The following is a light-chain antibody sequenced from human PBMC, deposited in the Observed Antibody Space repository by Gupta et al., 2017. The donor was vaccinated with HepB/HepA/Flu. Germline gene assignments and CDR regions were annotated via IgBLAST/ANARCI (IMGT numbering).Light chain of an antibody. CDR3: QQYHNTPLT. CDR1: QSVLYSSNNKNY. Sequence: DIVMTQSPDSLAVSLGERATINCKSTQSVLYSSNNKNYLAWYQQKPGQPPKLLIYWASSRESGVPDRFSGSGSGTDFTLTISSLQAEDVAVYYCQQYHNTPLTFGQGTRLEIK. V-gene: IGKV4-1*01. J-gene: IGKJ5*01. CDR2: WAS.